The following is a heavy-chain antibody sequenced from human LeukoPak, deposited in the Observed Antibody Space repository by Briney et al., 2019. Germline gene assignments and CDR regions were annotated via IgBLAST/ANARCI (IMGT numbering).Heavy chain of an antibody. V-gene: IGHV3-53*01. D-gene: IGHD6-13*01. J-gene: IGHJ5*02. CDR1: AFTVSSNY. CDR2: IYSGGST. Sequence: GGSLRLSCGASAFTVSSNYMGWVRQAPGKGLEWVSVIYSGGSTYYADSVKGRFTISRDNSKNTLYLQMNSLRVEDTAVYYCVRGVFERSLFDPWGQGTLVTVSS. CDR3: VRGVFERSLFDP.